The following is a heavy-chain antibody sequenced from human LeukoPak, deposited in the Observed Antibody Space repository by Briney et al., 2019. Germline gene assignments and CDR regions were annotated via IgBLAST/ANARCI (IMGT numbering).Heavy chain of an antibody. V-gene: IGHV3-9*01. D-gene: IGHD2-15*01. Sequence: GGSLRLSCAASGFTFDDYAMHWVRQAPGKGLEWVSGISWNSGSIGYADSVKGRFTISRDNSKNTLYLQMNSLRAEDTAVYYCARYCSGGSCYSSSAFDIWGQGTMVTVSS. CDR3: ARYCSGGSCYSSSAFDI. J-gene: IGHJ3*02. CDR2: ISWNSGSI. CDR1: GFTFDDYA.